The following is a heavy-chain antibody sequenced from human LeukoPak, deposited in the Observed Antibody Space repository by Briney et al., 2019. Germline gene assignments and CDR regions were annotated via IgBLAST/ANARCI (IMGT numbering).Heavy chain of an antibody. CDR1: GGSISTYS. CDR3: ARGRDY. V-gene: IGHV4-59*01. CDR2: INYSETT. J-gene: IGHJ4*02. Sequence: SETLSLTCTVSGGSISTYSCSWIRQPPGKGLEWIGFINYSETTNYNPSLKSRVTISIDTSKNQFPLKLTSVTAADTAVYCCARGRDYWGQGTLVTVSS.